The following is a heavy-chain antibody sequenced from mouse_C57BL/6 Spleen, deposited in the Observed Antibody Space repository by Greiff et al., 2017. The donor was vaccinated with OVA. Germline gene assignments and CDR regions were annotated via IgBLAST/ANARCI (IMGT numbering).Heavy chain of an antibody. Sequence: EVKVVESGGGLVKPGGSLKLSCAASGFTFSDYGMHWVRQAPEKGLEWVAYISSGSSTIYYADTVKGRFTISRDNAKNTLFLQMTSLRSEDTAMYYCARDYSNYHYAMDYWGQGTSVTVSS. J-gene: IGHJ4*01. V-gene: IGHV5-17*01. CDR2: ISSGSSTI. CDR1: GFTFSDYG. D-gene: IGHD2-5*01. CDR3: ARDYSNYHYAMDY.